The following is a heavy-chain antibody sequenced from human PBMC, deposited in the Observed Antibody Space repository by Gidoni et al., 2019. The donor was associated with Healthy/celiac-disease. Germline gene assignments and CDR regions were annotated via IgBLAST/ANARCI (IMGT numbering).Heavy chain of an antibody. V-gene: IGHV3-30*18. CDR3: AKEAAGSSWYGQYYYYYYGMDV. D-gene: IGHD6-13*01. CDR1: GFTFSSYG. J-gene: IGHJ6*02. Sequence: QVQLVESGGGVVQPGRSLRLSCAASGFTFSSYGMHWVRQAPGKGLEWVAVISYDGSNKYYADSVKGRFTISRDNSKNTLYLQMNSLRAEDTAVYYCAKEAAGSSWYGQYYYYYYGMDVWGQGTTVTVSS. CDR2: ISYDGSNK.